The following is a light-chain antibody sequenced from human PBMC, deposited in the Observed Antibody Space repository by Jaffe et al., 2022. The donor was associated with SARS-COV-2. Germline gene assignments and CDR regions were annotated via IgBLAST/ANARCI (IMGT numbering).Light chain of an antibody. CDR3: GTWDSSLSAGV. V-gene: IGLV1-51*01. Sequence: QSVLTQPPSVSAAPGQKVTISCSGSSSNIGKYYVSWYQQLPGTAPKLLIYDDNKRPSGIPDRFSGSKSGPSATLDITGLQTGDEADYYCGTWDSSLSAGVFGGRTKLTVL. CDR2: DDN. CDR1: SSNIGKYY. J-gene: IGLJ3*02.